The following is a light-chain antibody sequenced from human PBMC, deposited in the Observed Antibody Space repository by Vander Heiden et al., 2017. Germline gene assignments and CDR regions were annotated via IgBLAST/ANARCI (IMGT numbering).Light chain of an antibody. CDR2: GAS. J-gene: IGKJ4*01. CDR3: QQYNNWPLT. V-gene: IGKV3-15*01. CDR1: QSVSNN. Sequence: EVLMTQLPPTLSVSPGERVTLSCRASQSVSNNLAWFQKKPGQPPRLLIYGASTRATGIPVRFTGGGSGTDYILTVSSLQPEDFAVYYCQQYNNWPLTFGGGTRVEIK.